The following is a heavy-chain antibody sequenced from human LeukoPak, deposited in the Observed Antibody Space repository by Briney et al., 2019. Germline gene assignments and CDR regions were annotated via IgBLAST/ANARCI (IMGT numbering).Heavy chain of an antibody. Sequence: GESLKISCKGSGYSFTSYWISWVRQMPGKGLEWMGRIDPSDSYTNYSPSFQGHVTISADKSITTAYLQWSSLKASDTAMYYCARHFSSYSSSSRLAYWGQETLVTVSS. CDR2: IDPSDSYT. CDR3: ARHFSSYSSSSRLAY. D-gene: IGHD6-13*01. CDR1: GYSFTSYW. V-gene: IGHV5-10-1*01. J-gene: IGHJ4*02.